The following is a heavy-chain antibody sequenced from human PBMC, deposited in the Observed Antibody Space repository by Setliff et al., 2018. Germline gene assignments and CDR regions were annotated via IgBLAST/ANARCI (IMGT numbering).Heavy chain of an antibody. CDR2: IYPGDSDT. Sequence: GESLKISCRGSGYTFSDYWIGWVRQMPGRGLEWMGIIYPGDSDTRYSPSFQGQVTFSADKSISTAYLQWSSLKASGTATYYCARVVGADGIGIDYWGQGTVVIVSS. V-gene: IGHV5-51*01. CDR1: GYTFSDYW. J-gene: IGHJ4*02. D-gene: IGHD2-15*01. CDR3: ARVVGADGIGIDY.